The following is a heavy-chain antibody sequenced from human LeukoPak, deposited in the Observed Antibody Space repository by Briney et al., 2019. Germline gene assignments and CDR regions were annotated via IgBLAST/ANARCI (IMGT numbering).Heavy chain of an antibody. V-gene: IGHV3-48*04. Sequence: GGSLRLSCAASGFTFSTYSMNWVRQPPGKGLEWVSYITATGSTIYYADSVKDRFTISRDNARSSLFLSMSSLRAEDTAVYYCARSIIVGATGAFDVWGQGTMVTVS. CDR3: ARSIIVGATGAFDV. CDR2: ITATGSTI. J-gene: IGHJ3*01. D-gene: IGHD1-26*01. CDR1: GFTFSTYS.